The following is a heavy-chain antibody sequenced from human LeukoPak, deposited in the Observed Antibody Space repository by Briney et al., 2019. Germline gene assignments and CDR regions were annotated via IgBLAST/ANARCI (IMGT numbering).Heavy chain of an antibody. Sequence: ASVKVSCKASGYTFTGYYKHWVRQAPGQGLEWMGWINPNSGGTNYAQKFQGRVTMTRDTSISTAYMELSRLRSDDTAVYYCARDLYYYDSSGFFDYWGQGTLVTVSS. V-gene: IGHV1-2*02. D-gene: IGHD3-22*01. CDR1: GYTFTGYY. CDR3: ARDLYYYDSSGFFDY. J-gene: IGHJ4*02. CDR2: INPNSGGT.